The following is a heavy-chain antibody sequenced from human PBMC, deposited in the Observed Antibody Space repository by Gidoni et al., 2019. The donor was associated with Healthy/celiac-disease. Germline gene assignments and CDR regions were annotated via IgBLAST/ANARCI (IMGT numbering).Heavy chain of an antibody. D-gene: IGHD3-9*01. CDR1: GFSLSTSGVG. Sequence: QITLKESGPTLVKPTQTLTLTCTFSGFSLSTSGVGVGWIRQPPGKALEWLALMYWDDDKRYSPSLKSRLTITKDTSKNQVVLTMTNMDPVDTATYYCAHSSFELRYFDWLSPDPYSSSWPRNDAFDIWGQGTMVTVSS. V-gene: IGHV2-5*02. J-gene: IGHJ3*02. CDR3: AHSSFELRYFDWLSPDPYSSSWPRNDAFDI. CDR2: MYWDDDK.